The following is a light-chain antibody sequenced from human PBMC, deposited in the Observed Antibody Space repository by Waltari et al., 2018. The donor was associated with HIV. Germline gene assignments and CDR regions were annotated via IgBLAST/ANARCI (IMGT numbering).Light chain of an antibody. Sequence: QSALSQPRSVSGSPGQSITISCTGTSSDVGSYNYVSWYQHHPGKAPKLMIYDAMKRPSGVPERFSGSKSGNTASLTISGLQVEDEADYYCCSSAGRYTFVFGTGTKVTVL. CDR1: SSDVGSYNY. CDR2: DAM. J-gene: IGLJ1*01. CDR3: CSSAGRYTFV. V-gene: IGLV2-11*01.